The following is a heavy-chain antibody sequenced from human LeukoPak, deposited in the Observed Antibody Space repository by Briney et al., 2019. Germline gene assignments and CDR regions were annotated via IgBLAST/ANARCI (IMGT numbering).Heavy chain of an antibody. D-gene: IGHD5-12*01. V-gene: IGHV3-30*04. CDR3: ARGRYSGYDFHDY. CDR1: GFTFSSYA. CDR2: ISYDGSNK. Sequence: VRSLRLSCAASGFTFSSYAMHWVRQAPGKGLEWVAVISYDGSNKYYADSVKGRFTISRDNSKNTLYLQMNSLRAEDTAVYYCARGRYSGYDFHDYWGQGTLVTVSS. J-gene: IGHJ4*02.